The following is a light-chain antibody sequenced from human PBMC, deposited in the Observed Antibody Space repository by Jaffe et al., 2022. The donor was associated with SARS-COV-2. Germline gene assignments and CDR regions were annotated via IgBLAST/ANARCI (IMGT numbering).Light chain of an antibody. J-gene: IGKJ1*01. CDR3: QQSYSTLWT. CDR2: AAS. CDR1: QSISNY. V-gene: IGKV1-39*01. Sequence: DIQMTQSPSSLSASVGDRVTITCRTSQSISNYLNWYQQKPGKAPELLIYAASGLQGGVPSRFSGSGSGTDFTLTISSLQPEDFATYYCQQSYSTLWTFGQGTKVEIK.